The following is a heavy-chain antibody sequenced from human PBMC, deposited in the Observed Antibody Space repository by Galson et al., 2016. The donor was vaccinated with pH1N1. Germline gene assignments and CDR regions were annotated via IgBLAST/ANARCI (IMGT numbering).Heavy chain of an antibody. D-gene: IGHD6-13*01. CDR2: VYYSGAV. CDR3: ARHRVSQQPFFDL. Sequence: YWSWVRQPPGKELEWIGFVYYSGAVIYNPSLESRVTITVDASKDQFSLKLKSVTASDTALYFCARHRVSQQPFFDLWGKGTLVTVSS. J-gene: IGHJ4*02. CDR1: Y. V-gene: IGHV4-59*08.